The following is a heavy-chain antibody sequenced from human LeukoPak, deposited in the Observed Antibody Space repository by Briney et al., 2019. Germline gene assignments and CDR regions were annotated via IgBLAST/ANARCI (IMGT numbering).Heavy chain of an antibody. D-gene: IGHD6-19*01. V-gene: IGHV3-74*01. CDR2: INSDGSIT. CDR3: AKVKELMTVAYYFDY. J-gene: IGHJ4*02. Sequence: GGSLRLSCAASGFTFTTYWMHWVRQAPGKGLVWVSHINSDGSITSYADSVKGRFTISRDNSKNTLYLQMNSLRAEDTGVYYCAKVKELMTVAYYFDYWGQGTLVTVSS. CDR1: GFTFTTYW.